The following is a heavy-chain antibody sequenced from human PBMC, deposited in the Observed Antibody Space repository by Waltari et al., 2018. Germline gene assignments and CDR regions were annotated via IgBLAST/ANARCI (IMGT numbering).Heavy chain of an antibody. Sequence: QVQLVESGGGVVQPGRSLRLSCASSGFTFISYVMHWVRQAPGKGLEWVAVISYDGSNKYYADSVKGRFTISRDNSKNTLYLQMNSLRAEDTAVYYCATTALSHALDYWGQGTLVTVSS. CDR2: ISYDGSNK. CDR3: ATTALSHALDY. D-gene: IGHD6-25*01. V-gene: IGHV3-30-3*01. CDR1: GFTFISYV. J-gene: IGHJ4*02.